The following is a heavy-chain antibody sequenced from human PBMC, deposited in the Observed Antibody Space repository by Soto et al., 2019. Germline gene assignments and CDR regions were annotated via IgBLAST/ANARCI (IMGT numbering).Heavy chain of an antibody. CDR2: IPYDVNTQ. CDR1: AFTFNTSC. D-gene: IGHD2-21*01. V-gene: IGHV3-30*03. J-gene: IGHJ6*02. CDR3: GTKAWVKDCGYYGMDV. Sequence: PGGSLRLSCEASAFTFNTSCMHCVRHPPDKRLEWVAAIPYDVNTQYYGDSFKGPFTISTDNAKSTLYLQIDSLKTEDTSVYYCGTKAWVKDCGYYGMDVWGQGTTVTVSS.